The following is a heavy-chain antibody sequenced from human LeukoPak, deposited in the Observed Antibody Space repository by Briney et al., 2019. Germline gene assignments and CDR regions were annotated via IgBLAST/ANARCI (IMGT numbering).Heavy chain of an antibody. V-gene: IGHV3-7*01. Sequence: GGPLTLSCTVSGFTYKVFWVPGVRHAPGKGPEGGANIKQDGSQRYYVDSVRGRFTISRDNAKNSLFLQMNGLRAEDTAVYYCARRGGSSSRRSPIDYWGQGTLVTVSS. CDR2: IKQDGSQR. J-gene: IGHJ4*02. CDR3: ARRGGSSSRRSPIDY. CDR1: GFTYKVFW. D-gene: IGHD6-6*01.